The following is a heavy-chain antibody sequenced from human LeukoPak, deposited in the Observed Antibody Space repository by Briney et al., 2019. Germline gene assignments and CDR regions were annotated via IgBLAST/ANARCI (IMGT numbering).Heavy chain of an antibody. CDR2: IYYSGST. V-gene: IGHV4-59*08. CDR1: GGSISSYY. D-gene: IGHD5-24*01. CDR3: ARQLGRDGYNFLDY. Sequence: SETPSLTCTVSGGSISSYYWSWIRQPPGKGLEWIGYIYYSGSTNYNPSLKSRVTISVDTSKNQFSLKLSSVTAADTAVYYCARQLGRDGYNFLDYWGQGTLVTVSS. J-gene: IGHJ4*02.